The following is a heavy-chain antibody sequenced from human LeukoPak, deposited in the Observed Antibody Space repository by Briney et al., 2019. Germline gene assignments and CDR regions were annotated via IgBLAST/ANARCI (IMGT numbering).Heavy chain of an antibody. D-gene: IGHD6-19*01. Sequence: PGGSLRLSCAASGFTFSDYYMSWIRQAPGKGLEWVSYISSSGSTIYYADSVKGRFTISRDNAKNSLYLQMNSLRAEDTAVYYCASNIAVPGTTYYFDLWGRGTLVTVSS. J-gene: IGHJ2*01. CDR1: GFTFSDYY. CDR2: ISSSGSTI. V-gene: IGHV3-11*01. CDR3: ASNIAVPGTTYYFDL.